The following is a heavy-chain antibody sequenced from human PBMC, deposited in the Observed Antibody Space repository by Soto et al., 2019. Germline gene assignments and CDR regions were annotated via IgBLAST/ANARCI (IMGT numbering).Heavy chain of an antibody. D-gene: IGHD3-10*01. V-gene: IGHV3-30*18. CDR3: AKWARDSGDYYYDGVDV. J-gene: IGHJ6*01. CDR1: GLNLTTFG. CDR2: ISNDGSHF. Sequence: GGSLRLSCVVSGLNLTTFGMHWVRQAPGRGPEWMAVISNDGSHFYYADSVKGRFTISRDNSKNTLYLQIINVRRAYTGVYYCAKWARDSGDYYYDGVDVWGQGTTVTVAS.